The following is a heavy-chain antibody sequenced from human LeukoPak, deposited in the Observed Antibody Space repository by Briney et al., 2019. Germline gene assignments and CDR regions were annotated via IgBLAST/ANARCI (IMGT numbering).Heavy chain of an antibody. CDR1: GGSISSYY. CDR3: ARDQYYYDSSGYRQFDY. J-gene: IGHJ4*02. D-gene: IGHD3-22*01. Sequence: SETLSLTCTFYGGSISSYYWSWIRQPAGKGLEWIGRIHTSGGTNYNPSLKSRVTMSVDTSKNQFSLKLSSVTAADTAVYYCARDQYYYDSSGYRQFDYWGQGTLVTVSS. V-gene: IGHV4-4*07. CDR2: IHTSGGT.